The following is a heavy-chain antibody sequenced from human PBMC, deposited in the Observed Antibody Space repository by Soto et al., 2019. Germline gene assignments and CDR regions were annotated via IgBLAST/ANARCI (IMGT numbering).Heavy chain of an antibody. V-gene: IGHV3-30-3*01. D-gene: IGHD6-13*01. CDR2: ISYDGSNK. CDR1: GFTFINYA. J-gene: IGHJ4*02. CDR3: AKAGGAAGTVDYFDY. Sequence: GGSLRLSCAASGFTFINYAMHWVRQAPGKGLEWVAVISYDGSNKYYADSVKGRFTITRDNSKNTLYLQMNSLRAEDTAVYYCAKAGGAAGTVDYFDYWGQGTLVTVSS.